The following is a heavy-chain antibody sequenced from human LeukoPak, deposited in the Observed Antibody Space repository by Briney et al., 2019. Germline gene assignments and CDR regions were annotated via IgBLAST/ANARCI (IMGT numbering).Heavy chain of an antibody. CDR1: GFTFSSYS. V-gene: IGHV3-21*01. J-gene: IGHJ4*02. D-gene: IGHD3-22*01. CDR2: ISSSSSYI. Sequence: GGSLRLSCAASGFTFSSYSMNWVRQAPGKGLEWVSSISSSSSYIYYADSVKGRFTISRDNAKNPLYLQMNSLRAEDTAVYYCARDLRYYDSSGHEGYFDYWGQGTLVTVSS. CDR3: ARDLRYYDSSGHEGYFDY.